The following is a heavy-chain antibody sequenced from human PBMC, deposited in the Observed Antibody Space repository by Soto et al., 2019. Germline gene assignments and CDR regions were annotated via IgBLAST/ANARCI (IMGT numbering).Heavy chain of an antibody. Sequence: ASVKVSCTASGYSFTSYGISWVRQAPGQGLEWMGWISAYNGNTNYAQKLQGRVTMTTDTSTSTAYMELRSLRSDDTAVYYCARDDYGDYVVGLDYWGQGTLVTVSS. D-gene: IGHD4-17*01. CDR3: ARDDYGDYVVGLDY. V-gene: IGHV1-18*01. J-gene: IGHJ4*02. CDR2: ISAYNGNT. CDR1: GYSFTSYG.